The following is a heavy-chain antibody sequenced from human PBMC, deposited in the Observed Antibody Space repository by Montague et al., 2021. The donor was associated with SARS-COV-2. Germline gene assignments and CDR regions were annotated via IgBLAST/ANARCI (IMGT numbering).Heavy chain of an antibody. CDR2: INHSGST. J-gene: IGHJ3*02. V-gene: IGHV4-34*01. D-gene: IGHD3-22*01. CDR3: ASPTYYYDSSGSDAFDI. CDR1: GGSFSGYY. Sequence: SETRSLTCAVYGGSFSGYYWNWIRQPPGKGLEWIGEINHSGSTNYNPSLKSRVTMSVDTSKNQFSLKLSSVTAADTAVYYCASPTYYYDSSGSDAFDIWGQGTMVTVSS.